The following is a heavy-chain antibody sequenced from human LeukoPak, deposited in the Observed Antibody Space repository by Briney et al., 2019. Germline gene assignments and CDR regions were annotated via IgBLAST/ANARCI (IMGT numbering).Heavy chain of an antibody. CDR1: GGSINNSY. D-gene: IGHD6-13*01. Sequence: SETLSLTCTVSGGSINNSYWSWIRQSPGKGLEWIGYVYYRGSTNYNPSLKSRVTISVDTSKNQFSLKLNSMTAADTALYYCTRWAAAGALNVLWYFDLWGRGTLVTVSS. V-gene: IGHV4-59*01. CDR3: TRWAAAGALNVLWYFDL. CDR2: VYYRGST. J-gene: IGHJ2*01.